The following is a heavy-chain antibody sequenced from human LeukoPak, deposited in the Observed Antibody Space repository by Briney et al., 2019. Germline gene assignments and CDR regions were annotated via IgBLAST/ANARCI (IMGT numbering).Heavy chain of an antibody. Sequence: PSETLSLTCTVSGYSISSGYYWGWIRQPPGKGLEWIGSIYHSGSTYYNPSLKSRVTISVDTSKNQFSLKLSSVTAADTAVYYCASSRKSYGDYDYWGQGTLVTVSS. CDR3: ASSRKSYGDYDY. CDR2: IYHSGST. D-gene: IGHD4-17*01. CDR1: GYSISSGYY. V-gene: IGHV4-38-2*02. J-gene: IGHJ4*02.